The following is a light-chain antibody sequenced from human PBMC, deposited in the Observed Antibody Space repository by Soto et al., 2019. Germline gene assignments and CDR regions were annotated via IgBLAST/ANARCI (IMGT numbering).Light chain of an antibody. CDR2: DVS. Sequence: QSALTQPASMTGSPGQSITISCSGTSSDIGSYNYVSWYQQHPGKAPKLVIYDVSHRPSGISNRFSGSKSGNTASLTISGLRAEDEADYYCSSYTSISTLYVFGTGTKLTVL. V-gene: IGLV2-14*03. CDR3: SSYTSISTLYV. CDR1: SSDIGSYNY. J-gene: IGLJ1*01.